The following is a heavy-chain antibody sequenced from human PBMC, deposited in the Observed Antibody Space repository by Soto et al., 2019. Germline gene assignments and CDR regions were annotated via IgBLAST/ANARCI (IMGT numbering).Heavy chain of an antibody. D-gene: IGHD3-22*01. V-gene: IGHV4-59*01. Sequence: SETLSLTCTVSGGSISSYYWSWIRQPPGKGLEWIGYIYYSGSTNYNPSLKSRVTISVDTSKNQFSLKLSSVTAADTAVYYCARTFPYYYDSSGYYPEYYFDYWGQGTLVTVSS. CDR1: GGSISSYY. J-gene: IGHJ4*02. CDR2: IYYSGST. CDR3: ARTFPYYYDSSGYYPEYYFDY.